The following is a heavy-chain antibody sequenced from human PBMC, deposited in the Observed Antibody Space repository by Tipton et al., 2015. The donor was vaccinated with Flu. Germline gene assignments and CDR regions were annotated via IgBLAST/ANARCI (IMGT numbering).Heavy chain of an antibody. J-gene: IGHJ4*02. D-gene: IGHD5-18*01. CDR2: ILTGGST. CDR3: ARLAYSYDIRGYYFDS. V-gene: IGHV4-4*07. Sequence: TLSLTCSVSGGSISSYYWSWIRQPAGKGLEWIGRILTGGSTNYNPSLKSRVTMSVDTSKNQFSLKLSSVTAADTAEYYCARLAYSYDIRGYYFDSWGQGTLVTVSS. CDR1: GGSISSYY.